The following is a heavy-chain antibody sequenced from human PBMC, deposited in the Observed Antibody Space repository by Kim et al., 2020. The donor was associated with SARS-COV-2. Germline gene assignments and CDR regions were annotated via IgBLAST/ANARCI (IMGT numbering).Heavy chain of an antibody. CDR2: INHSGSS. Sequence: SETLSLTCAVYGGSFSGFQWSWIRQTPGKGLEWIGEINHSGSSNYNPSLKSRVSMSVDTSKNQFSLKLSSVTAADTAVYYCSARAPWHWGQGTLVTVSS. CDR3: SARAPWH. V-gene: IGHV4-34*01. CDR1: GGSFSGFQ. J-gene: IGHJ1*01.